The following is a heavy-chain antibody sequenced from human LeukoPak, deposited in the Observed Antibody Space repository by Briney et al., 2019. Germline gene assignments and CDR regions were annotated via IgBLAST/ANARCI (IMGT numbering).Heavy chain of an antibody. CDR1: GYTFTDYY. Sequence: ASVKVSRKASGYTFTDYYMHWVRQAPGQGLEWMGWINPNSGGTNYAQKFQGRVTMTRDTSISTGYMDLSRLRSDDTAVYYCARVPAGGIVGIWGQGTVVTVSS. J-gene: IGHJ3*02. CDR3: ARVPAGGIVGI. D-gene: IGHD1-26*01. V-gene: IGHV1-2*02. CDR2: INPNSGGT.